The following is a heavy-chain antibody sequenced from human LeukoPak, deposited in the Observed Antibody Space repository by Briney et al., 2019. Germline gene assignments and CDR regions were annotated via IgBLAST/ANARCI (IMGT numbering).Heavy chain of an antibody. Sequence: ASVKVSCKVSGHTLTEFSMHWVRQAPGKRLEWMGRFDPEDGETIYAQKFQGRVTMTADTSTDTAYMKLSSLRSEDTAVYFCATEGKMIRGVYTDYWGQGTLVTVSS. CDR3: ATEGKMIRGVYTDY. D-gene: IGHD3-10*01. CDR2: FDPEDGET. J-gene: IGHJ4*02. V-gene: IGHV1-24*01. CDR1: GHTLTEFS.